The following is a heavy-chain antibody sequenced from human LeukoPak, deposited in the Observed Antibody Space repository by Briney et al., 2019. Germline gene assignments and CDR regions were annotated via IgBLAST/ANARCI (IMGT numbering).Heavy chain of an antibody. CDR2: ISPYNGNT. Sequence: ASVKVSCKASGYSFISYGLYWVRQAPGQGLEWMGWISPYNGNTNYAQNLQGRVTMTTDTSTSTAYMELRSLRSDDTAVYYCARVDNGGFTWSLYYFDYWGQGTQVTVSS. CDR1: GYSFISYG. V-gene: IGHV1-18*01. J-gene: IGHJ4*02. D-gene: IGHD1-14*01. CDR3: ARVDNGGFTWSLYYFDY.